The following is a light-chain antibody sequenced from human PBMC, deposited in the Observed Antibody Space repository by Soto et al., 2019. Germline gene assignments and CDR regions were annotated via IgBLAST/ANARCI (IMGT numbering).Light chain of an antibody. J-gene: IGKJ4*01. CDR2: GAS. V-gene: IGKV3-15*01. CDR3: QQDSSWVT. Sequence: EIVMTQSPVTLSLSPGDTATLSCRASQTITSNLAWYQQKPGQPPRPLIYGASTRATGIPARFSGSGSGTEVTLTITNLHSEDFEVYYCQQDSSWVTFGGGTQLEI. CDR1: QTITSN.